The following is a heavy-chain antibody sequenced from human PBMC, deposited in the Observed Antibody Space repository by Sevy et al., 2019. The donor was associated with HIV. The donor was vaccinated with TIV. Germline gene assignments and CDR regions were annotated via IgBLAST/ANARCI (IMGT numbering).Heavy chain of an antibody. CDR3: AKDMASEGGGAYYFDY. D-gene: IGHD3-16*01. J-gene: IGHJ4*02. V-gene: IGHV3-43*01. CDR1: GFTFDDHT. Sequence: GGSLRFSCAASGFTFDDHTMHWVRQPPGKGLEWVSLISWDGGSTYYADSVKGRFTISRDNSKNSLFLQMNSLGAEDTALFYCAKDMASEGGGAYYFDYWGQGTLVTVSS. CDR2: ISWDGGST.